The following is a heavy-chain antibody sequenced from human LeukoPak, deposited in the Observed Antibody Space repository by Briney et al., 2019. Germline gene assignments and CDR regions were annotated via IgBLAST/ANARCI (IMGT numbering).Heavy chain of an antibody. V-gene: IGHV4-4*07. CDR1: GGSISSYY. CDR2: IYISEST. Sequence: SETLSLTCTVSGGSISSYYWSWIRQPAGKGLEWIGRIYISESTKYNPSLKSRVTMSVDTSKNQFSLNLTSVTAADTAVYYCARDEGGSYGEGYHYYYMDVWGKGTTVTVSS. D-gene: IGHD1-26*01. CDR3: ARDEGGSYGEGYHYYYMDV. J-gene: IGHJ6*03.